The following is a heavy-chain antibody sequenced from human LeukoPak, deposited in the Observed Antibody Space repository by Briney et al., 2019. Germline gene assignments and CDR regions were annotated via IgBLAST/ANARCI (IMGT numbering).Heavy chain of an antibody. CDR3: ARDMLLEDAFDI. Sequence: GGSLRLSCEVSGFTFDDHGINWVRQAPGKGLEWVANINWNGGSTGYGDSVKGRFTISRDNTKNSVFLQMHSLRGDDTALYYCARDMLLEDAFDIWGQGTMVIVSS. V-gene: IGHV3-20*04. CDR2: INWNGGST. D-gene: IGHD3-10*02. CDR1: GFTFDDHG. J-gene: IGHJ3*02.